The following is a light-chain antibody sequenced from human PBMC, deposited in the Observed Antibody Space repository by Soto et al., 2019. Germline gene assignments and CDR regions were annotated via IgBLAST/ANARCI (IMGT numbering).Light chain of an antibody. CDR1: SSDVGGYNY. Sequence: QSALTQPASVSGSPGQSSTISCTGTSSDVGGYNYVSWYQQHPGKAPKLMIYDVSNRPSGVSNRFSGSKSGNTASLTISGLHAEDEADYYCNSYTSSSTVVFGGGTKLTVL. CDR2: DVS. V-gene: IGLV2-14*03. CDR3: NSYTSSSTVV. J-gene: IGLJ2*01.